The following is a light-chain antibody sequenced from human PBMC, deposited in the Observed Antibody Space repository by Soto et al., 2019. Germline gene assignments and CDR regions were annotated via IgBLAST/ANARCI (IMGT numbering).Light chain of an antibody. CDR2: EID. CDR3: SAYRRGIIV. Sequence: QSALTHPASVSGSPGQSITISCTGTNNDVGGHMYVSWYQHQAGKVPKLIIYEIDNRPSGVSDRFSGSKSGNTASLTISGLQAEDEAAYYCSAYRRGIIVFGGGTKVTVL. J-gene: IGLJ2*01. CDR1: NNDVGGHMY. V-gene: IGLV2-14*01.